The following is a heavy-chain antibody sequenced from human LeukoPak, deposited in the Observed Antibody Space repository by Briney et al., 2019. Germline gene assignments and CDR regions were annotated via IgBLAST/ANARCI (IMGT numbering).Heavy chain of an antibody. CDR2: ISSSGGYI. CDR3: AKGSRGSCSRTYCYPFDY. D-gene: IGHD2-2*01. CDR1: GFTFNSFS. V-gene: IGHV3-21*01. Sequence: GGSLRLSCAASGFTFNSFSMNWVRQAPGKGLEWVSSISSSGGYIYYADSVKGRFTISRDNAKNSLYLQMNSLRVEDTAVYYCAKGSRGSCSRTYCYPFDYWGQGTLVTVSS. J-gene: IGHJ4*02.